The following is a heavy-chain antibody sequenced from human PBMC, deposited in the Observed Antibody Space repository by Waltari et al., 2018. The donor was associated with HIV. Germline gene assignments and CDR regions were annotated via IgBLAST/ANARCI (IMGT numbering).Heavy chain of an antibody. CDR2: FDPEQGKT. D-gene: IGHD2-15*01. CDR3: TTEGLYCSGGTCYSRFDP. J-gene: IGHJ5*02. Sequence: QVTLVQSGAAVKTPGASVKVSCKVSVYTLSALSMHWVRQAPGKGLEWVGGFDPEQGKTIYAQNFQGRVTMTEDAATDTAYMELSSLRSEDTAVYYCTTEGLYCSGGTCYSRFDPWGQGTLVTVSS. CDR1: VYTLSALS. V-gene: IGHV1-24*01.